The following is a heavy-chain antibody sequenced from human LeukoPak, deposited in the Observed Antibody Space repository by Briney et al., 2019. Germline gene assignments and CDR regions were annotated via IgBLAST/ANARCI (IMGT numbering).Heavy chain of an antibody. D-gene: IGHD6-13*01. CDR2: ISAYNGNT. V-gene: IGHV1-18*01. Sequence: ASVKVSCKASGYTFTSYGISWVRQAPGQGLEWMGWISAYNGNTNYAQKLQGRVTMTTDTSTSTAYMELRSLRSDDTAVYYCARDIPGSSWYIYYYYGMGVWGQGTTVTVSS. J-gene: IGHJ6*02. CDR1: GYTFTSYG. CDR3: ARDIPGSSWYIYYYYGMGV.